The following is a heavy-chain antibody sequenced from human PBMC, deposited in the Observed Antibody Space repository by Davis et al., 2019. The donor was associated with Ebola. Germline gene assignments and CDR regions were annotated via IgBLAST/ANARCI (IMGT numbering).Heavy chain of an antibody. CDR1: GGSITSNY. CDR3: VRHPVGLTDAFDV. J-gene: IGHJ3*01. V-gene: IGHV4-59*04. Sequence: SETLSLTCTVSGGSITSNYWSWIRQPPGKGLEWMGSIYSSGITYDNPSLKSRVTVSLDKSKNQFSLKLTSVTAADTAVYYCVRHPVGLTDAFDVWGQGRLVAVSS. CDR2: IYSSGIT. D-gene: IGHD1-26*01.